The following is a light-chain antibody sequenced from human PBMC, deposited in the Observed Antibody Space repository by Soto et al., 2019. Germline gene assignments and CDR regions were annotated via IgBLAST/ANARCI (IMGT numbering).Light chain of an antibody. V-gene: IGKV3-15*01. Sequence: IVITHSPATLSVSPGGRATLSCRASQSISDTLAWYQHKPGQTPRLLIYDTSTRATGVPTRFSGSRSGAEFTLTISSLQSEDFAVYYCQQYNGWWTFGQGTKVDIK. J-gene: IGKJ1*01. CDR2: DTS. CDR1: QSISDT. CDR3: QQYNGWWT.